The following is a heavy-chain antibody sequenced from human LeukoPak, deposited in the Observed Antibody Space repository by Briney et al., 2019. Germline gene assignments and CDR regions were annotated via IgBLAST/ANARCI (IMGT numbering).Heavy chain of an antibody. J-gene: IGHJ6*02. Sequence: GGSLRLSCAAPGFTFSSYGMHWVRQAPGKGLEWVAFIRYDGSNKYYADSVKGRFTISRDNSKNTLYLQMNGLRAEDTAVYYCAKDLPQKAQWFFYAMDVWDQGTTVTVSS. CDR2: IRYDGSNK. CDR1: GFTFSSYG. CDR3: AKDLPQKAQWFFYAMDV. V-gene: IGHV3-30*02. D-gene: IGHD3/OR15-3a*01.